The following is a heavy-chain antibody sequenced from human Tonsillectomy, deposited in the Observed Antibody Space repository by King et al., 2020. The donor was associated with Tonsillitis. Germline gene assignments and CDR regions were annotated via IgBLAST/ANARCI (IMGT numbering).Heavy chain of an antibody. Sequence: QLQESGPGLVKPSETLSLTCTVSGGSISSYYWSWIRQPPGKGLEWIGYIYYSGSTNYNPSLKSRVTISVDTSKNQFSLKLSSVTAADTAVYYCARGDVLLWFGHFGYWGQGTLVTVSS. CDR3: ARGDVLLWFGHFGY. V-gene: IGHV4-59*01. J-gene: IGHJ4*02. CDR1: GGSISSYY. D-gene: IGHD3-10*01. CDR2: IYYSGST.